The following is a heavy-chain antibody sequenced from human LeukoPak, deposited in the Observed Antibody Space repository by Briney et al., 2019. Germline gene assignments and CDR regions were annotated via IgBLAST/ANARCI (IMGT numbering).Heavy chain of an antibody. D-gene: IGHD6-6*01. J-gene: IGHJ4*02. CDR2: INHSGST. CDR3: TRDGSSSSFDY. Sequence: SETLSLTCAVYGGSFSGYSWSWIRQPPGKGLEWIGEINHSGSTNYNPSLKSRVTISVDTSKNQFSLKLNSVTPEDTAVYYCTRDGSSSSFDYWGQGTLVTVSS. V-gene: IGHV4-34*01. CDR1: GGSFSGYS.